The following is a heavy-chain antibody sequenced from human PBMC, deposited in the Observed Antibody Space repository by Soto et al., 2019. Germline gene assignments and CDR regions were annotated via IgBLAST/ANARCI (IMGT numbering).Heavy chain of an antibody. D-gene: IGHD3-22*01. CDR3: VKDDGGYPSTGPP. CDR1: GITISNYP. Sequence: DVQLLESGGGWVQPGGSLRLSCAASGITISNYPMSWVRQAPGKGLDWVSGISGSGDRTYSGDSAKGQFPISKDSSKTSMSRRLDSLGVEDTGGYFCVKDDGGYPSTGPPLGQGTLVTVSS. CDR2: ISGSGDRT. V-gene: IGHV3-23*01. J-gene: IGHJ5*02.